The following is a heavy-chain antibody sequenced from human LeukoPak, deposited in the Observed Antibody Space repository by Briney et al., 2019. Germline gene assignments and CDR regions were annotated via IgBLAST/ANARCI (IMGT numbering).Heavy chain of an antibody. CDR3: AKMSEPYYDSSGYVDY. CDR2: INSGGNT. J-gene: IGHJ4*02. V-gene: IGHV3-53*05. CDR1: GFTVSSNY. D-gene: IGHD3-22*01. Sequence: PGGSLRLSCAASGFTVSSNYMSWVRQAPGKGLEWVSVINSGGNTDYADSVKGRFTLSRDNSKNTLYLQMNSLRAEDTAVYYCAKMSEPYYDSSGYVDYWGQGTLVTVSS.